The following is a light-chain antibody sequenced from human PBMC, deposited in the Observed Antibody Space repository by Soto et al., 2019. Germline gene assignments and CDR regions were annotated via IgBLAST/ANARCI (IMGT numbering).Light chain of an antibody. J-gene: IGKJ5*01. Sequence: EIVLTQSPGALSLSPGERATLSCGASQSVSSSYLAWYQQKPGQAPRLLIYGASTRATGIPDRFSGSGSGTDFTLTISSLEPEDFAVYYCQQCNNWPPITFGQGTRLEIK. V-gene: IGKV3D-20*02. CDR3: QQCNNWPPIT. CDR2: GAS. CDR1: QSVSSSY.